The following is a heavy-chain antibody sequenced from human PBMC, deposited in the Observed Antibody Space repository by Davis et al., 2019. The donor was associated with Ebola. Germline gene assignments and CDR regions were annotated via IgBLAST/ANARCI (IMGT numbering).Heavy chain of an antibody. CDR3: AREIAVVYFDY. CDR1: GFTFSNYW. V-gene: IGHV3-21*01. D-gene: IGHD6-19*01. Sequence: GGSLRLSCVVSGFTFSNYWMNWVRQAPGKGLEWVSSISSSSSYIYYADSVKGRFTISRDNAKNSLYLQMNSLRAEDTAVYYCAREIAVVYFDYWGQGTLVTVSS. J-gene: IGHJ4*02. CDR2: ISSSSSYI.